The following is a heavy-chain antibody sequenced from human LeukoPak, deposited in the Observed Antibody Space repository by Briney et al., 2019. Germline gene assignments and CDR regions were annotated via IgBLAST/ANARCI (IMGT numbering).Heavy chain of an antibody. J-gene: IGHJ4*02. D-gene: IGHD1-26*01. CDR1: GYSISSGYY. CDR2: IYHSGST. Sequence: SETLSLTCTVSGYSISSGYYWGWIRQPPGKGLEWIGSIYHSGSTYYNPSLKSRVTISVDTAKNQFSLKLSSVTAADTAVYFCARESGSYLAFEYWGQGTLVTVSS. V-gene: IGHV4-38-2*02. CDR3: ARESGSYLAFEY.